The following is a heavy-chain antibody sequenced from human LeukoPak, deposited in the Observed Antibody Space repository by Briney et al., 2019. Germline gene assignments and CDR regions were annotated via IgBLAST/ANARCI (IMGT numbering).Heavy chain of an antibody. CDR3: ARRPGLYSGSYWYY. D-gene: IGHD1-26*01. CDR2: IYYSGST. V-gene: IGHV4-39*07. J-gene: IGHJ4*02. Sequence: PSETLSLTCTVSGGSISSSSYYWGWIRQPPGQGLEWIGSIYYSGSTYYNPSLKSRVTISVDTSKNQFSLKLSSVTAADTAVYYCARRPGLYSGSYWYYWGQGILVTVSS. CDR1: GGSISSSSYY.